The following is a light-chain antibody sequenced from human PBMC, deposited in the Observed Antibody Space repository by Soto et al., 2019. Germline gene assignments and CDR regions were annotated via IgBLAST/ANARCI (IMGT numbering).Light chain of an antibody. J-gene: IGKJ4*01. CDR3: QQYGSSLLT. CDR1: QSVSSSY. CDR2: GAS. V-gene: IGKV3-20*01. Sequence: EIVLTQSPGTLSLSPGERATLSCRASQSVSSSYLAWYRQKPGQAPRLLIYGASSRATGIPDRFSGSGSGTDFTLTISGLEPEDFAVYYCQQYGSSLLTFGGGTKEEIK.